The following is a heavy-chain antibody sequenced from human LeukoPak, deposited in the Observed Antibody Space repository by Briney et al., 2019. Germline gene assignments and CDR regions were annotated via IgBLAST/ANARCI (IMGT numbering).Heavy chain of an antibody. CDR2: ISGSGDDT. CDR3: AKEDDGMDV. J-gene: IGHJ6*02. V-gene: IGHV3-23*01. CDR1: GFTFSNSA. Sequence: GGSLRLSCAASGFTFSNSAMSWDRQAPGKGLEWVSAISGSGDDTYYADSVQGRFTISRDNFKNTLFLQMNSLRAEDTAVYYCAKEDDGMDVWGQGTTVTVSS.